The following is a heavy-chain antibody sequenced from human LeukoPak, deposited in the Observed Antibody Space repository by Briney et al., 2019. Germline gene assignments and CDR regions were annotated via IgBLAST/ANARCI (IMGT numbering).Heavy chain of an antibody. J-gene: IGHJ4*02. CDR1: GFTFSSYA. CDR3: ARDTGGDYVGWDY. D-gene: IGHD4-23*01. Sequence: GGSLRLSCAASGFTFSSYAMHWVRQAPGKGLEWVAVISYDGSNKYYADSVKGRFTFSRDNSKNTLYLQMNSLRAEDTAVYYCARDTGGDYVGWDYWGQGTLVTVSS. CDR2: ISYDGSNK. V-gene: IGHV3-30-3*01.